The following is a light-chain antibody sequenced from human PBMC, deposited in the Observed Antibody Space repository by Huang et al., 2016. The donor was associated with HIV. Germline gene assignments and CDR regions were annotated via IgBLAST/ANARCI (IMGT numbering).Light chain of an antibody. CDR1: QSVSSY. V-gene: IGKV3-11*01. J-gene: IGKJ2*01. CDR2: DAS. Sequence: EIVLTQSPATLSLSPGERATLSCRASQSVSSYLAWYQQKPGQAPRLLIYDASNRAKGIPARFSGSGSGTDFTLTISSLEPEDFAVYYCQQRSNWPRMYTFGQGTKLEIK. CDR3: QQRSNWPRMYT.